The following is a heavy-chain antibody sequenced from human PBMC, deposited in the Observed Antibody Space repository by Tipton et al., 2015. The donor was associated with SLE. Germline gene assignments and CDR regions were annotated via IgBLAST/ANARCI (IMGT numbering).Heavy chain of an antibody. CDR3: ARALYDILTGYHSLFDP. CDR2: IYYSEKT. CDR1: GDSIRSTEYY. D-gene: IGHD3-9*01. Sequence: TLSLTCTVSGDSIRSTEYYWGWIRQPPGKGLEWLGSIYYSEKTYDNPSLKSRVTISVDTSKNQFSLKLRSVTAADTAVYYCARALYDILTGYHSLFDPWGQGILVTVSS. V-gene: IGHV4-39*01. J-gene: IGHJ5*02.